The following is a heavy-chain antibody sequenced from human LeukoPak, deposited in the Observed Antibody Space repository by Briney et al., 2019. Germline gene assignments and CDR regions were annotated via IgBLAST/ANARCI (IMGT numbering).Heavy chain of an antibody. Sequence: PGGSLRLSCVVSGFTFSSYGMSWVRQAPGKGLEWVSALSSGGVSTYYADSVKGRFTISRDNAKNTLYLHMNSLRAEDTAVYYCARGARRGDDYGGFFDYWGQGTLVTVSS. CDR3: ARGARRGDDYGGFFDY. V-gene: IGHV3-23*01. D-gene: IGHD4-23*01. J-gene: IGHJ4*02. CDR2: LSSGGVST. CDR1: GFTFSSYG.